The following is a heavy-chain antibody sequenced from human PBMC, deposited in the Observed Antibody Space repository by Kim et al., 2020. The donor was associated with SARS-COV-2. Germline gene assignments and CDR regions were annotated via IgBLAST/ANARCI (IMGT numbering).Heavy chain of an antibody. CDR1: GFSLSTSEVG. CDR3: AHLLEDTTFDY. Sequence: SGPTLVKPTQTLTLTCTFSGFSLSTSEVGVGWIRQPPGKALEWLALIYWDDDKRYSPSLKSRLTITNGTSKNQVVLTMTNLDPVDTATYYCAHLLEDTTFDYWGQGTLVTVSS. CDR2: IYWDDDK. V-gene: IGHV2-5*02. J-gene: IGHJ4*02. D-gene: IGHD1-1*01.